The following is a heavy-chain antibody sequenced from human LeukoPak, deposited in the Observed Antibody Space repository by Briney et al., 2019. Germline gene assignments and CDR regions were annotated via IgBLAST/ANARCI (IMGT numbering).Heavy chain of an antibody. CDR1: GFTFGDYA. CDR2: IRSKAYGGTT. CDR3: TRIMTTVTHSFDY. V-gene: IGHV3-49*04. Sequence: GGSLRLSCTASGFTFGDYAMSWVRQAPGKGLEWVGFIRSKAYGGTTEYAPSVKGRFTISRDDSNSIAYLQMNSLKTEDTAVYYCTRIMTTVTHSFDYWGQGTLVTVSS. D-gene: IGHD4-17*01. J-gene: IGHJ4*02.